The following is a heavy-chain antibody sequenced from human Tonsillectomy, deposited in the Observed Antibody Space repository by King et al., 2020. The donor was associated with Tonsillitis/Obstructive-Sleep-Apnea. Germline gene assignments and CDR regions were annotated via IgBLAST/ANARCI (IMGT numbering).Heavy chain of an antibody. D-gene: IGHD3-10*01. CDR3: ERDRYYGSGSYNYVDY. CDR2: ISSSSTYV. J-gene: IGHJ4*02. CDR1: GFTFSGYS. V-gene: IGHV3-21*01. Sequence: VQLVESGGGLVKPGGSLRLSCAASGFTFSGYSMNWVRQAPGKGLQWVSSISSSSTYVYYADSVKGRFTISRDNAKNSLYLQMNNLRAEDTAVYYCERDRYYGSGSYNYVDYWGQGTLVTVSS.